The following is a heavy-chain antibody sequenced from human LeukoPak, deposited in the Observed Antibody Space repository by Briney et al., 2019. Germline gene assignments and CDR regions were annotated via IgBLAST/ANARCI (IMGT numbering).Heavy chain of an antibody. CDR1: GFTFSSYW. D-gene: IGHD6-13*01. Sequence: PGGSLRLSCAASGFTFSSYWMSWVRQAPGKGLEWVANIKQDGSEKYYVDSVKGRFTISRDNAKNSLYLQMNSLRAEDTAVYYCARAGAYKEAAAFDYWGQGTLVTVSS. J-gene: IGHJ4*02. V-gene: IGHV3-7*01. CDR3: ARAGAYKEAAAFDY. CDR2: IKQDGSEK.